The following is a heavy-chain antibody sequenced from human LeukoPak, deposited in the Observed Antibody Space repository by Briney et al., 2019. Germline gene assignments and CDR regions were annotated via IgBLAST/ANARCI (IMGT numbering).Heavy chain of an antibody. D-gene: IGHD3-22*01. Sequence: PSETLSLTCTVSGGSISSSSYYWGWIRQPPGKGLEWIGSIYYSGSTYYNPSLKSRVTISVDTSKNQFSLKLSSVTAADTAVYYCAREAPDYYDSSGYSWFDPWGQGTLVTVSS. CDR1: GGSISSSSYY. V-gene: IGHV4-39*07. CDR3: AREAPDYYDSSGYSWFDP. J-gene: IGHJ5*02. CDR2: IYYSGST.